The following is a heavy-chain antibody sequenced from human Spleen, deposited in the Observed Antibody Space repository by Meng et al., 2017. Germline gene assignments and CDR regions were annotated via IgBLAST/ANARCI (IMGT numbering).Heavy chain of an antibody. V-gene: IGHV4-34*01. Sequence: VQLQQWGAGLLKPSETLSLTCAVYGGSFRDYYWSWVRQPPGKGLEWIGDISHDGSTYYNPSLESRATISVDTSQNNLSLKLSSVTAADSAVYYCARGPTTMAHDFDYWGQGTLVTVSS. CDR2: ISHDGST. CDR3: ARGPTTMAHDFDY. J-gene: IGHJ4*02. CDR1: GGSFRDYY. D-gene: IGHD4-11*01.